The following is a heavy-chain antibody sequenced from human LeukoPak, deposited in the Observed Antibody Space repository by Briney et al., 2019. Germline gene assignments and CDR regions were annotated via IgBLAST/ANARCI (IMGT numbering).Heavy chain of an antibody. CDR3: ARGLSSSSWLSWFDP. CDR2: INHSGST. D-gene: IGHD6-13*01. V-gene: IGHV4-34*01. Sequence: SETLSLTCAVYGGSFSGYYWSWIRQPPGKGLEWIGEINHSGSTNYNPSLKSRVTISVDTSKNQFSLKLSSVTAADTAVYYCARGLSSSSWLSWFDPWGQGTLGTVSS. J-gene: IGHJ5*02. CDR1: GGSFSGYY.